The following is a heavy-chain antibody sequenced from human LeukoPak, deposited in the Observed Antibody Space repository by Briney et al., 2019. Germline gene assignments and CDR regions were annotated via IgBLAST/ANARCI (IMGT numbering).Heavy chain of an antibody. CDR3: ARDYDFWSGYLRYYYYGMDV. Sequence: PGGSLRLSCAASGFTFSDYYMSWIRQAPGKGLGWGSYISSRGSTIYYADSVKGRFTISRDNAKNSLYLQMNSLRAEDTAVYYCARDYDFWSGYLRYYYYGMDVWGQGTTVTVSS. J-gene: IGHJ6*02. CDR1: GFTFSDYY. D-gene: IGHD3-3*01. CDR2: ISSRGSTI. V-gene: IGHV3-11*01.